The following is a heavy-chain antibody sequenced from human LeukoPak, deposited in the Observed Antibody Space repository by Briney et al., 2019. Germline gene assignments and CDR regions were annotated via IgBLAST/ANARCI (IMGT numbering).Heavy chain of an antibody. CDR3: AGLFVGEYYGSGYYFDD. Sequence: SETLSLTCTASGGSITNNNYYWGSIRPPPEEGLGWIGTLFYGGSISYNPSLKSRVTISVDTSKNHLSLKLNSVTAADTAVYFCAGLFVGEYYGSGYYFDDWGQGTLVTVTS. CDR2: LFYGGSI. V-gene: IGHV4-39*02. D-gene: IGHD3-10*01. J-gene: IGHJ4*02. CDR1: GGSITNNNYY.